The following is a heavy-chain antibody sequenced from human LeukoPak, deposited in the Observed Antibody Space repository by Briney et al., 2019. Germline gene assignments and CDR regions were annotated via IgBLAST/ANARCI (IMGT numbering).Heavy chain of an antibody. D-gene: IGHD6-25*01. J-gene: IGHJ4*02. V-gene: IGHV3-23*01. CDR3: AKDLATNRFSGYDH. CDR2: FSQYDDRT. CDR1: GFSVTSSA. Sequence: PGGSLRLSCAASGFSVTSSAMSWVRQAPGKGLEWVSSFSQYDDRTYYADSVKGRFTISRDSSKNTVYLQMNRLRADDTALYYCAKDLATNRFSGYDHWGQGTLVTVS.